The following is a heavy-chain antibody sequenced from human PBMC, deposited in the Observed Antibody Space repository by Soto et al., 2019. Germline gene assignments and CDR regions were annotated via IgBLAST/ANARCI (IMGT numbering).Heavy chain of an antibody. CDR3: ASRQWLGYDY. CDR1: GGSVSSGSYY. D-gene: IGHD6-19*01. J-gene: IGHJ4*02. V-gene: IGHV4-61*01. Sequence: PXETLSISCPVCGGSVSSGSYYWSWIRQPPGKGLEWIGYIYYSWITNHNPSLKSRVTISVDTSKNQFSLKLSSVTAADTAVYYCASRQWLGYDYWGQGTLVTVSS. CDR2: IYYSWIT.